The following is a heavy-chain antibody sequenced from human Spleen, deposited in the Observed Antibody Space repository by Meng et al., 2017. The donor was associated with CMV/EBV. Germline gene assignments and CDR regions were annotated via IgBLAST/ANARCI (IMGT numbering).Heavy chain of an antibody. Sequence: ESLKISCAASGFTFSSYWMHWVRQAPGKGLVWVSRINSDGSSTSYADSVKGRFTISRDNPKNTLYVQMNSLSAEDTAVYYCARDPYGGNSRLFFDLWGQGTLVTVSS. J-gene: IGHJ4*02. CDR3: ARDPYGGNSRLFFDL. CDR2: INSDGSST. V-gene: IGHV3-74*01. D-gene: IGHD4-23*01. CDR1: GFTFSSYW.